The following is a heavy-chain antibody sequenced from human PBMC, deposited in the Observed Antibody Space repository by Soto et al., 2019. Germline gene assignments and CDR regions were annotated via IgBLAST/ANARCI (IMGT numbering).Heavy chain of an antibody. D-gene: IGHD5-12*01. J-gene: IGHJ4*02. V-gene: IGHV1-69*12. Sequence: QVQLVQSGAEVKKPGSSVKVSCKASGGTFSSYAISWVRQAPGQGLEWMGGIIPIFGTANYAQKFQGRVTITADESTSTAYMELSSLRSEDTAVYYCAFIDGYNLARGGPLHYWGQGTLVTVSS. CDR1: GGTFSSYA. CDR2: IIPIFGTA. CDR3: AFIDGYNLARGGPLHY.